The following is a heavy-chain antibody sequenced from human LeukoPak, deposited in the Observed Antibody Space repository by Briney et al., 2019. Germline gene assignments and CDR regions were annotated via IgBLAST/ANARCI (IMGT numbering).Heavy chain of an antibody. J-gene: IGHJ5*02. CDR1: GYTFTSYG. Sequence: ASVKVSCKASGYTFTSYGISWVRQAPGQGLEWMGSISAYNGNTNYAEKLQGRDNITRDTSTSTAYMELRSLRSDDTAVYYCARYIRRRLLWFGEIPPFDPWGQGTLVTVSS. CDR3: ARYIRRRLLWFGEIPPFDP. CDR2: ISAYNGNT. D-gene: IGHD3-10*01. V-gene: IGHV1-18*04.